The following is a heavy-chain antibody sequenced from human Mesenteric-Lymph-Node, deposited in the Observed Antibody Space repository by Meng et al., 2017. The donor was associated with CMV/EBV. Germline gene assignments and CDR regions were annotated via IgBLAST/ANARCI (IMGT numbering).Heavy chain of an antibody. CDR3: ARDASGGYNWFDP. CDR1: GGSISSYY. Sequence: SETLSLTCTVSGGSISSYYWSWIRQPPGKGLEWIGYIYYSGSTNYNPSLKSRVTISVDTSKNQFSLKLSSVTAADTAVYYCARDASGGYNWFDPWGQGTLVTVSS. J-gene: IGHJ5*02. D-gene: IGHD3-16*01. V-gene: IGHV4-59*01. CDR2: IYYSGST.